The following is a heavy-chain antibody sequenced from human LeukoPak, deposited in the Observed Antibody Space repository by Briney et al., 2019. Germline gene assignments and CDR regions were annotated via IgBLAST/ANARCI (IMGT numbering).Heavy chain of an antibody. CDR2: ISGSGGST. CDR1: GFTFSNYA. J-gene: IGHJ4*02. V-gene: IGHV3-23*01. Sequence: PGGSLRLSCAASGFTFSNYAMTWVRQAPGKGLEWVSAISGSGGSTYYADSVKGRFNISRDNSKNTLYMQMNSLRAEDTAIYYCAKGRDGYNPDYWGQGSLVTVSS. D-gene: IGHD5-24*01. CDR3: AKGRDGYNPDY.